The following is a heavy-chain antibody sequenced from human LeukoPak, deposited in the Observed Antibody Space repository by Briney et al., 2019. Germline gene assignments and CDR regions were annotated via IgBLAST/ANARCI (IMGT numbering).Heavy chain of an antibody. Sequence: SETLSLTCTVSGGSISSSNYYWGWIRQPPGKGLEWIGTIYYSGTTYYNPSLESRVTISVDTSKNQFSLKLSSVTAADTAVYYCARGGKEMATITTFDCWGQGTLVTVSS. D-gene: IGHD5-24*01. CDR2: IYYSGTT. CDR3: ARGGKEMATITTFDC. J-gene: IGHJ4*02. V-gene: IGHV4-39*07. CDR1: GGSISSSNYY.